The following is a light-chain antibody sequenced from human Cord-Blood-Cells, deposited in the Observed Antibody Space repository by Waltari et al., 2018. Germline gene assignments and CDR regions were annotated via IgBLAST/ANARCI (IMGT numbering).Light chain of an antibody. V-gene: IGLV5-45*02. CDR2: YKSDSDK. Sequence: QAVLTKPSSLSASPGASASLTCTLRSGINVVTYRIYWYTQKPGSPPQYLLWYKSDSDKQQGSGVPSRFSGSKDASANAGILLISGLQSEDEADYYCMIWHSSAWVFGGGTKLTVL. J-gene: IGLJ3*02. CDR3: MIWHSSAWV. CDR1: SGINVVTYR.